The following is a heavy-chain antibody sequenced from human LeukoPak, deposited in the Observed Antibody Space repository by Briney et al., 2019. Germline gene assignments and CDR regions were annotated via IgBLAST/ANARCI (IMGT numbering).Heavy chain of an antibody. CDR2: IRSKAYGGTI. CDR1: GFTFSSYA. Sequence: GSLRLSCGTSGFTFSSYAMSWFRQAPGKGLEWVGFIRSKAYGGTIEYAASVKGRFTISRDDSKSIAYLQMNSLKTEDTAVYHCTRGVGVYWGQGTLVTVSS. J-gene: IGHJ4*02. D-gene: IGHD3-16*01. V-gene: IGHV3-49*03. CDR3: TRGVGVY.